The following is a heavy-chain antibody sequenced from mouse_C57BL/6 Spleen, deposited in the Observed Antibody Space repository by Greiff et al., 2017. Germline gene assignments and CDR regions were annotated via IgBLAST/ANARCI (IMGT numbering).Heavy chain of an antibody. V-gene: IGHV5-9-1*02. D-gene: IGHD2-3*01. J-gene: IGHJ2*01. CDR3: TRGTSDGYPGGLFDY. CDR1: GFTFSSYA. Sequence: EVQGVESGEGLVKPGGSLKLSCAASGFTFSSYAMSWVRQTPEKRLEWVAYISSGGDYIYYADTVKGRFTISRDNARNTLYLQMSSLKSEDTAMYYCTRGTSDGYPGGLFDYWGQGTTLTVAS. CDR2: ISSGGDYI.